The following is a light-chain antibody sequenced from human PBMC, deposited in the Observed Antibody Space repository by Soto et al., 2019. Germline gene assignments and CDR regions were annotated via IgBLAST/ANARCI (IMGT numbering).Light chain of an antibody. CDR2: EVS. Sequence: QSALTQPAAVSGSPGQSITISCTGTSSDVGGYNYVSWYQQHPGKAPKLMIYEVSNRPSGVSNRFSGSKSGNTSSLTLSGRQAEDEAEYYCSSYTSISTLYVFGTGTKVTVL. J-gene: IGLJ1*01. CDR1: SSDVGGYNY. CDR3: SSYTSISTLYV. V-gene: IGLV2-14*01.